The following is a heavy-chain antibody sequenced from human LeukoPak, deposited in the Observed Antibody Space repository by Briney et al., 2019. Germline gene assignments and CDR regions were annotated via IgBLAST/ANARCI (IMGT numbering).Heavy chain of an antibody. Sequence: GGSLRLSCAASGFTFSSYAMSWVRQAPGKELEWVSAISDSGSSTYYADSVKGRFTISRDNSKNTLYLQMNSLRAEDTAVYYCAKYYGSSWYGWGAFDIWGQGTMVTVSS. CDR3: AKYYGSSWYGWGAFDI. V-gene: IGHV3-23*01. D-gene: IGHD6-13*01. CDR1: GFTFSSYA. J-gene: IGHJ3*02. CDR2: ISDSGSST.